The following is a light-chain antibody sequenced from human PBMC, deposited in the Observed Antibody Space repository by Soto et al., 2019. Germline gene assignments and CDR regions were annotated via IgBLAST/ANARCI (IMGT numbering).Light chain of an antibody. V-gene: IGKV1-8*01. CDR3: TQYYSYLRT. CDR1: QGIRSY. CDR2: PAS. J-gene: IGKJ1*01. Sequence: AIRMTQSPSSLSASTGDRVTITCRSSQGIRSYVAWYHQKPGKAPKLLIYPASTLQRGVPSRLSGSGSGTDFTLTIMCLQSEDFATYSSTQYYSYLRTFGHGTKVEIK.